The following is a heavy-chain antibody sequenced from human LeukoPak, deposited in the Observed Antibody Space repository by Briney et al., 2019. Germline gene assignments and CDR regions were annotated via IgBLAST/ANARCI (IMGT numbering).Heavy chain of an antibody. CDR1: GFTFSSYA. CDR3: ANSLSGSYLPWGY. Sequence: PGGSLRLSCAASGFTFSSYAMSWVRQAPGKGLQWVSGISGSGDSTYYADSVKGRFTISRDNSKNTLYLQMNSLRAEDTAVYYCANSLSGSYLPWGYWGQGTLVTVSS. D-gene: IGHD1-26*01. V-gene: IGHV3-23*01. J-gene: IGHJ4*02. CDR2: ISGSGDST.